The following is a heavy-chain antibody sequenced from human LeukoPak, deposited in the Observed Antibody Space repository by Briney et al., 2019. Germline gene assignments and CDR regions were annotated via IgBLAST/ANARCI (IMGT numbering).Heavy chain of an antibody. Sequence: GGSLRLSCAAPGFTFSSYGMHWVRQAPGKGLEWVAVIWYDGSNKYYADSVKGRFTISRDNSKNTLYLQMNSLGAEDTAVYYCAKSSSIAAAALDYWGQGTLVTVSS. CDR1: GFTFSSYG. V-gene: IGHV3-33*06. J-gene: IGHJ4*02. D-gene: IGHD6-13*01. CDR3: AKSSSIAAAALDY. CDR2: IWYDGSNK.